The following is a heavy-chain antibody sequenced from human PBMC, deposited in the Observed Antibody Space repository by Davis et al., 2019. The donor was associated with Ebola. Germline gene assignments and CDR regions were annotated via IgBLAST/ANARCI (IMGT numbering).Heavy chain of an antibody. D-gene: IGHD6-6*01. CDR2: INHSGST. V-gene: IGHV4-34*01. Sequence: MPSETLSLTCNVSGDSISSYYWSWPRQPPGKGLEWIGEINHSGSTNYNPSLKSRVTISVDTSKNQFSLKLSSVTAADTAVYYCARVPGIAARPGGYYYYYGMDVWGQGTTVTVSS. CDR3: ARVPGIAARPGGYYYYYGMDV. CDR1: GDSISSYY. J-gene: IGHJ6*02.